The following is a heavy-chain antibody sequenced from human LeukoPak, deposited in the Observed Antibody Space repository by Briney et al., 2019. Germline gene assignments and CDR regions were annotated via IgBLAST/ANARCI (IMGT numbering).Heavy chain of an antibody. Sequence: GASVKVSCKASGYTFTGYYMHWVRQAPGQGLEWMGWINPNSGGTNYAQKFQGRVTMTRDTSISAAYMELSRLRSDDTAVYYCARGQSRGREMSWFDPWGQGTLVTVSS. CDR1: GYTFTGYY. D-gene: IGHD5-24*01. J-gene: IGHJ5*02. CDR3: ARGQSRGREMSWFDP. CDR2: INPNSGGT. V-gene: IGHV1-2*02.